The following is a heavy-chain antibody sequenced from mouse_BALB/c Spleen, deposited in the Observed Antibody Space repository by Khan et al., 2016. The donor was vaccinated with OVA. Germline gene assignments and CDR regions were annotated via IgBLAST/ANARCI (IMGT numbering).Heavy chain of an antibody. Sequence: EVKLLESGPGLVKPSQSLSLTRTVTGYSITSGYGWNWIRQFPGNKLEWMGYISYSGSTNYNPSLKSRISISRDTSKNQFFLQLNSVTTEDTATYYCARTARIKYWGQGTTLTVSS. V-gene: IGHV3-2*02. CDR2: ISYSGST. CDR3: ARTARIKY. D-gene: IGHD1-2*01. CDR1: GYSITSGYG. J-gene: IGHJ2*01.